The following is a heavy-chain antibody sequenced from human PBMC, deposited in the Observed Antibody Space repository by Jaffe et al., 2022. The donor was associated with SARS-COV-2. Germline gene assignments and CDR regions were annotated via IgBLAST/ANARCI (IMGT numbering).Heavy chain of an antibody. V-gene: IGHV1-3*01. Sequence: QVQLVQSGAEVKKPGASAKVSCKASGYTFTSYAIHWVRQAPGQRLEWMGWINVAYGNTKYSQKFQGRVTITRDTSASTAYMELSSLRSEDSAVYFCARENLAARPGAYYYYAMDVWGQGTTVTVSS. CDR1: GYTFTSYA. D-gene: IGHD6-6*01. CDR3: ARENLAARPGAYYYYAMDV. CDR2: INVAYGNT. J-gene: IGHJ6*02.